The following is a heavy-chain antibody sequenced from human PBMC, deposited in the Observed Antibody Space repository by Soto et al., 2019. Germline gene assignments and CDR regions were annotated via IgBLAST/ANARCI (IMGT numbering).Heavy chain of an antibody. Sequence: GGSLRLSCAGSGFTPTTTPLSWVRQPPGKGLEWVADINSDGTTTHYADSVKGRFTISRDNAKKSVYLQMISLRVDDTAVYYCSRDAWGGPSGQGTMVTVSS. CDR1: GFTPTTTP. V-gene: IGHV3-11*01. CDR3: SRDAWGGP. J-gene: IGHJ5*02. D-gene: IGHD3-10*01. CDR2: INSDGTTT.